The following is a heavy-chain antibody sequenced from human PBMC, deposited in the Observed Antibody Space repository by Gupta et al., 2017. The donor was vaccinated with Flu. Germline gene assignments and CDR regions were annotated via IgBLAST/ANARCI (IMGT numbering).Heavy chain of an antibody. Sequence: EVQLLESGGGLVQPGGSLRLSCAASGFTFSSYAMSWVRQAPGKGLEWVSAISGSGGSTYYADSVKGRFTISRDNSKNTLYLQMNSLRAEDTAVYYCXKXAETRYXSSWYLLLGYFDLWGRGTLVTVSS. CDR2: ISGSGGST. CDR1: GFTFSSYA. J-gene: IGHJ2*01. CDR3: XKXAETRYXSSWYLLLGYFDL. V-gene: IGHV3-23*01. D-gene: IGHD6-13*01.